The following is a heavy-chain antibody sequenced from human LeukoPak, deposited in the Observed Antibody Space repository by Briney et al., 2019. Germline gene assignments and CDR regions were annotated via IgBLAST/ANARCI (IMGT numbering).Heavy chain of an antibody. CDR3: ARGPVAATSYFDY. J-gene: IGHJ4*02. CDR1: GFTFSSYS. Sequence: GGSLRLSCAASGFTFSSYSMNWVRQAPGKGLEWVSYISSSSSTIYYADSVKGRFTISRDNAKNSLYLQMNSLRAEDTAVYYCARGPVAATSYFDYWGQGTLVTVSS. D-gene: IGHD2-15*01. CDR2: ISSSSSTI. V-gene: IGHV3-48*01.